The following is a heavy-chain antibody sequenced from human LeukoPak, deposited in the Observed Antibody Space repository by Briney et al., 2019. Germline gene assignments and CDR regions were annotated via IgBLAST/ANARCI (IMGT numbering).Heavy chain of an antibody. V-gene: IGHV4-59*01. CDR1: GGSISNYY. CDR2: IYYSGST. D-gene: IGHD2-2*01. J-gene: IGHJ6*02. CDR3: AKDSVVVPAAPYGMDV. Sequence: SETLSLTCTVSGGSISNYYWTWIRQPPGKGLEWIGYIYYSGSTNYNPSLKSRVTISLDTSKKYFSLKVTSVTAADTAVYYCAKDSVVVPAAPYGMDVWGQGTTVTVSS.